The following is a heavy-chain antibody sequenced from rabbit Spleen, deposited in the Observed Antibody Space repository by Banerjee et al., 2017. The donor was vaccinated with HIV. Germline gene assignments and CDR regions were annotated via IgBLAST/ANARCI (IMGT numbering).Heavy chain of an antibody. CDR2: IYIGDGST. CDR3: ARWGLGTDGYADFVL. D-gene: IGHD6-1*01. V-gene: IGHV1S40*01. J-gene: IGHJ3*01. CDR1: GFSFSVRHY. Sequence: QSLEESGGDLVKPEGSLTLTCTASGFSFSVRHYVCWVRQAPGKRPEWIACIYIGDGSTYYANWARGRFTISKTSSTTVTLQMTSLTVADTATYFCARWGLGTDGYADFVLWGQGTLVTVS.